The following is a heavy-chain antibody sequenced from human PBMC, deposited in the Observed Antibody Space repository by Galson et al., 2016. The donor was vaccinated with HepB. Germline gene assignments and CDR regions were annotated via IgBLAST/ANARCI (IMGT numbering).Heavy chain of an antibody. J-gene: IGHJ4*02. CDR1: GGSISSGRYY. V-gene: IGHV4-31*03. Sequence: TLSLTCTVSGGSISSGRYYWSWIRQHPGKGLEWIGYINYNGGIYYNPSLKSRVRLSVDTSKNQFSLKMTSVTAADTAVYYCASGTGIAAAVFAYWGRGTLVTVSS. CDR2: INYNGGI. CDR3: ASGTGIAAAVFAY. D-gene: IGHD6-13*01.